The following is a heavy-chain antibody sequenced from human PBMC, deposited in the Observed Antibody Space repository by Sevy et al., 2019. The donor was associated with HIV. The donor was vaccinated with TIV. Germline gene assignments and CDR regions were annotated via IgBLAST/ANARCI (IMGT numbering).Heavy chain of an antibody. Sequence: SETLSLTCTVSGGSISSYYWSWIRQPPGKGLEWIGYIYYSGSTSYNPSLKSRVTISVDTSKDQFSLKLSSVTAADTAVYYCATYSGSPHGVGWFDPWGQGTLVTVSS. V-gene: IGHV4-59*01. D-gene: IGHD1-26*01. J-gene: IGHJ5*02. CDR3: ATYSGSPHGVGWFDP. CDR1: GGSISSYY. CDR2: IYYSGST.